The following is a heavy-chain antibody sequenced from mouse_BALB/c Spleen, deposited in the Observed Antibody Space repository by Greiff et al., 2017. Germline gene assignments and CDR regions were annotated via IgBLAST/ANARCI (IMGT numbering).Heavy chain of an antibody. CDR2: ISSGSSTI. CDR1: GFTFSSFG. D-gene: IGHD2-4*01. CDR3: ARMITTLSYYYAMDY. J-gene: IGHJ4*01. Sequence: DVKLVESGGGLVQPGGSRKLSCAASGFTFSSFGMHWVRQAPEKGLEWVAYISSGSSTIYYADTVKGRFTISRDNPKNTLFLQMTSLRSEDTAMYYCARMITTLSYYYAMDYWGQGTSVTVSS. V-gene: IGHV5-17*02.